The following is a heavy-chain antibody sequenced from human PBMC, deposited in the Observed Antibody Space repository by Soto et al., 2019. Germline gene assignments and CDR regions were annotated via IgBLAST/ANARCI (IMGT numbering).Heavy chain of an antibody. CDR2: IHYSGNT. J-gene: IGHJ4*02. V-gene: IGHV4-31*03. Sequence: QVQLQESGPGLVKPSQTLSLTCTVSGGSISSDVYYWNWIRQHPGQGLEWIGYIHYSGNTYYNPSLESRLTISVDTSKNQFSLKLSSVTAADTAVYYCARESFDRRDYYYYFESWGQGTLVTVSS. D-gene: IGHD3-22*01. CDR3: ARESFDRRDYYYYFES. CDR1: GGSISSDVYY.